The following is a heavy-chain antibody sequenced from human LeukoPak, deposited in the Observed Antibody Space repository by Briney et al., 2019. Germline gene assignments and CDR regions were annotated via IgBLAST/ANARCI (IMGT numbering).Heavy chain of an antibody. V-gene: IGHV6-1*01. CDR1: GDSVSSNSAA. Sequence: SQTLSLTCAISGDSVSSNSAAWNWIRQSPSRGLEWLGRTYYRSKWYNDYAASVKSRIIINPDTSKNQFSLQLNSVTPEDTAIYYCARYSSSPKDFDYWGLGTLVTVPS. CDR3: ARYSSSPKDFDY. CDR2: TYYRSKWYN. J-gene: IGHJ4*02. D-gene: IGHD6-6*01.